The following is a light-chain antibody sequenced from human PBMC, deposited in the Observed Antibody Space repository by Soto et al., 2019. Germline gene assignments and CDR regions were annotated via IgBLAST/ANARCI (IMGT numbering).Light chain of an antibody. CDR1: QSVPANY. Sequence: EIVLTQSPGTLSLSPGERVTLSCGASQSVPANYLAWYQQKPGQAPRLLIYGASNRATGIPDRFSGGGSGTDFTLTVSRLEPEDFAVYFCLQYETPWWTFGQGARVEIK. CDR2: GAS. J-gene: IGKJ1*01. V-gene: IGKV3-20*01. CDR3: LQYETPWWT.